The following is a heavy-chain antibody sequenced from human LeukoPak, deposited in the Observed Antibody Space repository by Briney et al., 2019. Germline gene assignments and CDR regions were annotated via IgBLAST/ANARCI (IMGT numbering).Heavy chain of an antibody. V-gene: IGHV3-30*03. J-gene: IGHJ4*02. CDR1: GFTFRSYS. Sequence: GGSLRLSCAASGFTFRSYSMNWVRQAPGKGLEWVAVISYDGSNKYYADSVKGRFTISRDNSKNTLYLQMNSLRAEDTAVYYCASLLDYWGQGTLVTVSS. CDR2: ISYDGSNK. CDR3: ASLLDY.